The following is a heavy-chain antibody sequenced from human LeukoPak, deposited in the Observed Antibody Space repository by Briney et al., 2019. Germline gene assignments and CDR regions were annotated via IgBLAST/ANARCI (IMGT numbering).Heavy chain of an antibody. V-gene: IGHV1-2*02. D-gene: IGHD2-2*01. CDR1: GYTFTGYY. CDR3: ARDLLGYCSSTSCPNWFDP. J-gene: IGHJ5*02. CDR2: INPNSGGT. Sequence: ASVKVSCKASGYTFTGYYMHWVRQAPGQGLEWMGWINPNSGGTNYAQKFQGRVTMTRDTSISTAYMELSRLRSDDTAVYYCARDLLGYCSSTSCPNWFDPWGQGTLVTVST.